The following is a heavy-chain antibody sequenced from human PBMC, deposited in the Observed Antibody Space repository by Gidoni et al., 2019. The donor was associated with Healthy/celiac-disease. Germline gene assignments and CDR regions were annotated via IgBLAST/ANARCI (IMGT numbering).Heavy chain of an antibody. CDR2: ISADNGNT. CDR3: ARYCSGGSCYRENDY. CDR1: GYTLTSYG. D-gene: IGHD2-15*01. J-gene: IGHJ4*02. V-gene: IGHV1-18*01. Sequence: QVQLVQSGAEVKKPGAAGKVSCKASGYTLTSYGISWVRQAPGQGLEWMGWISADNGNTNYAPKLQGRVTMTTATSTSTAYMELRSLGSDDAAVYYCARYCSGGSCYRENDYWGQGTLVTVSS.